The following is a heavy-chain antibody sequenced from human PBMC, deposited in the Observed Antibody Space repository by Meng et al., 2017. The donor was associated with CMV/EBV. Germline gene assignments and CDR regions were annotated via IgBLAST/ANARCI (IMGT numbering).Heavy chain of an antibody. CDR1: GFTFSSYG. Sequence: GESLKISCAASGFTFSSYGMHWVRQAPGKGLEWVAVIWYDGSNKYYADSVKGRFTISRDNSKNTLYLQMNSLGAEGTAVYYCAKHAGSYYSYYYYYGMDVWGQGTTVTVSS. CDR3: AKHAGSYYSYYYYYGMDV. D-gene: IGHD1-26*01. CDR2: IWYDGSNK. J-gene: IGHJ6*02. V-gene: IGHV3-33*06.